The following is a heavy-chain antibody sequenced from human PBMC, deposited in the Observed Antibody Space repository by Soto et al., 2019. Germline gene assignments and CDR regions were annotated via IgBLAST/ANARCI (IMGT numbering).Heavy chain of an antibody. J-gene: IGHJ4*02. D-gene: IGHD7-27*01. CDR3: ARARTGYYFDY. CDR1: GFTFSSYW. V-gene: IGHV3-7*01. CDR2: IKQDGSEK. Sequence: GGSLRLSCAASGFTFSSYWMSWVRQAPGKGLEWVANIKQDGSEKYYVDSVKGRFTISRDNAKNSLYLQRNSLRAEDTAVYYCARARTGYYFDYWGQGTLVTVSS.